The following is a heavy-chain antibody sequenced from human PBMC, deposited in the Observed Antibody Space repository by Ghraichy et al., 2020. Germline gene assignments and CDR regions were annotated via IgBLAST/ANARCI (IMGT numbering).Heavy chain of an antibody. CDR2: ISGSSSTI. CDR1: GFTFSTYN. CDR3: AGAFDF. J-gene: IGHJ3*01. Sequence: GGSLRLSCAVSGFTFSTYNMNWVRQAPGKGLEWVSYISGSSSTIFYADSVKGRFTISRDNARNSLYLQMNSLRDEDTAVYYCAGAFDFWGQGTMVTVSS. V-gene: IGHV3-48*02.